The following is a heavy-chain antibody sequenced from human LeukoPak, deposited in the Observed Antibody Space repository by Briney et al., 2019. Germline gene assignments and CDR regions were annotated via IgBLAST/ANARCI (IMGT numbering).Heavy chain of an antibody. D-gene: IGHD3-10*01. CDR3: ARGSLMVRGAHFDY. J-gene: IGHJ4*02. V-gene: IGHV3-33*01. CDR2: IWYDGSNK. Sequence: GGSLRLSCAASGLTFSSYGMHWVRQAPGKGLEWVSVIWYDGSNKYYADSVKGRFTISRDNSKNTLYLQMNSLRAEDTAVYYCARGSLMVRGAHFDYWGQGTLVTVSS. CDR1: GLTFSSYG.